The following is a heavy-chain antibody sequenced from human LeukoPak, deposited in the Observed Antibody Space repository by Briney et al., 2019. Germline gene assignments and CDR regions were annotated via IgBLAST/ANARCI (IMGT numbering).Heavy chain of an antibody. D-gene: IGHD3-10*01. CDR2: ISAYNGNT. Sequence: ASVKVSCKASGYTFTSYGISWVRQAPGQGLEWMGWISAYNGNTNYAQKHQGRVTMTTDTSASTAYMELRSLRSDDTAVYYCARDDTGKYYYGSGTYYYGMDVWGQGTTVTVSS. CDR1: GYTFTSYG. V-gene: IGHV1-18*01. J-gene: IGHJ6*02. CDR3: ARDDTGKYYYGSGTYYYGMDV.